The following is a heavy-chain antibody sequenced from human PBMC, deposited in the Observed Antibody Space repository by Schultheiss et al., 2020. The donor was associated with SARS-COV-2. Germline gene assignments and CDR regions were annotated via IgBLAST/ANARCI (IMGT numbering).Heavy chain of an antibody. D-gene: IGHD5-24*01. J-gene: IGHJ6*02. Sequence: GGSLRLSCAASGFTFDDYTMHWVRQAPGKGLEWVSAISGSGGSTYYADSVKGRFTISRDNSKNTLYLQMNSLKTEDTAVYYCTTDEDEIITGMDVWGQGTTVTVSS. V-gene: IGHV3-23*01. CDR3: TTDEDEIITGMDV. CDR2: ISGSGGST. CDR1: GFTFDDYT.